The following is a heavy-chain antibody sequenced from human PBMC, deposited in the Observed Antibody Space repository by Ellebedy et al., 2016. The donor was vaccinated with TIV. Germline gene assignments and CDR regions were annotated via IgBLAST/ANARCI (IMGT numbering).Heavy chain of an antibody. CDR2: INSDGSST. CDR1: GFTFNDYY. Sequence: GESLKISXAASGFTFNDYYMDWVRQAPGKGLVWVSRINSDGSSTSYADSVKGRFTISRDNAKNTLYLQMNSLRAEDTAVYYCTLYYFDYWGQGTLVTVSS. J-gene: IGHJ4*02. V-gene: IGHV3-74*01. CDR3: TLYYFDY.